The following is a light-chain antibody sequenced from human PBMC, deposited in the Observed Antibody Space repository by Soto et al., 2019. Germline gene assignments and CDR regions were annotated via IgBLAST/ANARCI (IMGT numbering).Light chain of an antibody. CDR1: QSIDSW. J-gene: IGKJ1*01. V-gene: IGKV1-5*03. CDR2: KAS. Sequence: IQMTQSPSTLSASVGDRVTITCRASQSIDSWLAWYQQKPGKAPKLLIYKASSVQSGVPSRFSGSGSGTEFTLTISSRQPDDFATYYCQQYNNDAWTFGQGTKVDIK. CDR3: QQYNNDAWT.